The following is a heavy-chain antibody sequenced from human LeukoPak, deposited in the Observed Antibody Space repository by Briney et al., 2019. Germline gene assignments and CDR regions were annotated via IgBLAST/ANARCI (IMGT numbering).Heavy chain of an antibody. D-gene: IGHD1-14*01. V-gene: IGHV3-30*04. CDR1: GFTFSSYA. CDR3: ARGQPGYFQH. J-gene: IGHJ1*01. Sequence: GRSLRLSCAASGFTFSSYAMHWVRQAPGKGLEWVAVISYDGSNKYYADSVKGRFTISRDNSKNTLYLQMNSLRAEDTAVYYCARGQPGYFQHWGQGTLVTVSS. CDR2: ISYDGSNK.